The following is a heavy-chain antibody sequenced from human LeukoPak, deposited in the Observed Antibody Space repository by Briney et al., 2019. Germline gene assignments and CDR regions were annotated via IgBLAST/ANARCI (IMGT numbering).Heavy chain of an antibody. D-gene: IGHD4-17*01. Sequence: GESLKISCQGSGYRFTSYWFSWVRKLHGKGLAWMGILYPGVFNTSYSAAFQGRLPISADRSISTGYLQWSSLKASDTAIYYCARRAVTDIWYFDLWGRGTQVIVSS. CDR2: LYPGVFNT. CDR3: ARRAVTDIWYFDL. CDR1: GYRFTSYW. J-gene: IGHJ2*01. V-gene: IGHV5-51*01.